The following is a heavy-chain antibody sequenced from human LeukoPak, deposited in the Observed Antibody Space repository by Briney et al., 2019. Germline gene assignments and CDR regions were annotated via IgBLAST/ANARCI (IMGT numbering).Heavy chain of an antibody. CDR2: IKEDGSEK. J-gene: IGHJ4*02. D-gene: IGHD3-10*01. V-gene: IGHV3-7*02. Sequence: GGSLTLSCAASGFTFSNYWMIWVRQAPGKGLEWVANIKEDGSEKDYVDSVKGRFTISRDNAKNSLYLQMNSLRAEDTDVYYCARTIRGYWGQGTLVTVSS. CDR1: GFTFSNYW. CDR3: ARTIRGY.